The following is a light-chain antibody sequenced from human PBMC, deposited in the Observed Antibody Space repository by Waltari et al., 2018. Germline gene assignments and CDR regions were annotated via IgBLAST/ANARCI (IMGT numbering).Light chain of an antibody. CDR2: AAS. V-gene: IGKV1-39*01. CDR1: QSVSAY. J-gene: IGKJ2*01. CDR3: LQIYRTPYT. Sequence: DIQMTQSPFSLSASVGDSVTITCRASQSVSAYLNWNQQKPGTAPKLLIYAASSLHSGVPSRFSGFGSGSGTDFTLTITSLQPEDFATYYCLQIYRTPYTFGQGTKLEIK.